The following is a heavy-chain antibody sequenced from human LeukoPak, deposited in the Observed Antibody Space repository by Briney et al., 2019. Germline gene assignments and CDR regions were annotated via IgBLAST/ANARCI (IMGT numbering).Heavy chain of an antibody. CDR2: ISYDGNTQ. Sequence: GGSLRLSCVGSGFIFRNYPMYWVRQAPGKGLEWVAVISYDGNTQYYADSVKGRFTLSRDNSKDTVYLTVISLRAEDTAVYYCARGRVGATVVDYWGQGTLVTVSS. CDR1: GFIFRNYP. D-gene: IGHD1-26*01. CDR3: ARGRVGATVVDY. J-gene: IGHJ4*02. V-gene: IGHV3-30*04.